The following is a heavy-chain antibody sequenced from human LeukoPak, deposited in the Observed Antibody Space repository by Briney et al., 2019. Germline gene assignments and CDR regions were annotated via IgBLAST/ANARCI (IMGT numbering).Heavy chain of an antibody. CDR1: GFTFSSES. V-gene: IGHV3-21*04. CDR2: ISSRSSYI. J-gene: IGHJ4*02. D-gene: IGHD3-22*01. CDR3: AKDPYDSSGYYWPFGFDY. Sequence: GESLRLSCAASGFTFSSESMNWVRQASGKGLEWVSSISSRSSYIYYADSVKGRFTISRDNAKNSLYLQMNSLRAEDTALYYCAKDPYDSSGYYWPFGFDYWGQGTLVTVSS.